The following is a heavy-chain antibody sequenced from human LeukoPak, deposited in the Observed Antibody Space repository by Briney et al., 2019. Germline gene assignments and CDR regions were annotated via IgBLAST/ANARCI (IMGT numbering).Heavy chain of an antibody. CDR2: INPSGGST. CDR1: GYTFTSYY. CDR3: ARAYYYDSSGYGTSFDY. J-gene: IGHJ4*02. Sequence: ASVKVSCKASGYTFTSYYMHWVRQAPGQGLEWMGIINPSGGSTSYAQKLQGRVTMTTDTSTSTAYMELRSLRSDDTAVYYCARAYYYDSSGYGTSFDYWGQGTLVTVSS. D-gene: IGHD3-22*01. V-gene: IGHV1-46*01.